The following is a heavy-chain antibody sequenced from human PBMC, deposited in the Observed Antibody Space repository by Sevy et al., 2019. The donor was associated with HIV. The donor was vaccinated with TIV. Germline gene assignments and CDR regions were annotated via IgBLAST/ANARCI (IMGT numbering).Heavy chain of an antibody. V-gene: IGHV3-23*01. Sequence: GGSLRLSCAASGFTFSSYAMSWVRQAPGKGLEWVSAISGSGGSTYYAYSVKGRFTISRDNSKNTLYLQMNGLRAEDTAVYYCAKDAPDTMIVVVSQFGASDAFDICGQGTMVTVSS. D-gene: IGHD3-22*01. CDR2: ISGSGGST. CDR1: GFTFSSYA. J-gene: IGHJ3*02. CDR3: AKDAPDTMIVVVSQFGASDAFDI.